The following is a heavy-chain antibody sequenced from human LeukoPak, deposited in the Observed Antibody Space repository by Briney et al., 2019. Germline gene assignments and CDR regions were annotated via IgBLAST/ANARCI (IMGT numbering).Heavy chain of an antibody. Sequence: ASVKVSCKASGGTFSSYDINWVRQATGQGLEWMGWMNPNSGNTGYAQKFQGRVTMTRNTSISTAYMELSSLRSEDTAVYYCAREWELRPQGAFDIWGQGTMVTVSS. J-gene: IGHJ3*02. CDR3: AREWELRPQGAFDI. CDR1: GGTFSSYD. CDR2: MNPNSGNT. D-gene: IGHD1-26*01. V-gene: IGHV1-8*02.